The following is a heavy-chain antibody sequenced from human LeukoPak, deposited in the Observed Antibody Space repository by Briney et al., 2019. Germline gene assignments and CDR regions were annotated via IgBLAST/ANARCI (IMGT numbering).Heavy chain of an antibody. CDR2: IKQDGSEK. CDR3: ARYSAAAGTGSWFDP. D-gene: IGHD6-13*01. Sequence: GGSLRLSCGASGFTFSSYWMSWVRQAPGKGLEWVANIKQDGSEKYYVDSVKGRFTISRDNVKNSLYLQMNSLRAEETAVYYCARYSAAAGTGSWFDPWGQGTLVTVSS. CDR1: GFTFSSYW. J-gene: IGHJ5*02. V-gene: IGHV3-7*01.